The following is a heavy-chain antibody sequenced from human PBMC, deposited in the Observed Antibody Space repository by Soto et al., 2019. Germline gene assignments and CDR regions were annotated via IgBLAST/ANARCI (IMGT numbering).Heavy chain of an antibody. J-gene: IGHJ6*02. CDR1: GGTFSSSG. V-gene: IGHV1-69*09. CDR3: ARWPQPRVTADTYAVDV. CDR2: IVPSLDTT. Sequence: QVQLVQSGTEVKKPGSSVKVSCKASGGTFSSSGFSWVRQAPGQGLEWMGMIVPSLDTTKYAQKFQARVTINAEQFTSTAYMELSSLRSEDTAVYYCARWPQPRVTADTYAVDVWGQGTRVIVSS. D-gene: IGHD2-21*02.